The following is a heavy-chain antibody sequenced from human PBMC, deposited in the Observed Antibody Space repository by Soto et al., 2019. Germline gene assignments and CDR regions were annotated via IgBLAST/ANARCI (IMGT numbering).Heavy chain of an antibody. J-gene: IGHJ4*02. D-gene: IGHD3-22*01. Sequence: ASVKVSCKASGYTFTSYYMHWVRQAPGQGLEWMGIINPSGGSTSYAQKFQGRVTMTRDTSTSTAYMELSSLRSEDTAVYYCAKGITCPKGYDTSGYYSGLDYWGQGTLVTVSS. V-gene: IGHV1-46*01. CDR2: INPSGGST. CDR3: AKGITCPKGYDTSGYYSGLDY. CDR1: GYTFTSYY.